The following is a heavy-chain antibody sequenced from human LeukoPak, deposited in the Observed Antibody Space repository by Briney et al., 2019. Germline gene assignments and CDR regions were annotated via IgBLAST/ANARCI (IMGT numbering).Heavy chain of an antibody. CDR1: GGTFSSYA. V-gene: IGHV1-69*05. D-gene: IGHD5-24*01. CDR3: ARDSPSRDGYNYVDY. CDR2: IIPIFGTA. Sequence: SVKVSCKASGGTFSSYAISWVRQAHGQGLEWMGRIIPIFGTANYAQKFQGRVTITTDESTSTAYMELSSLRSEDTAVYYCARDSPSRDGYNYVDYWGQGTLVTVSS. J-gene: IGHJ4*02.